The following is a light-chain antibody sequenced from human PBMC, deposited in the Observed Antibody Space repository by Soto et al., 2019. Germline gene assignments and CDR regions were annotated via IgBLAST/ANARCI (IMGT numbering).Light chain of an antibody. CDR2: GAS. J-gene: IGKJ1*01. CDR3: QQANSFPWT. CDR1: QMVSSNY. V-gene: IGKV3-20*01. Sequence: EIVLTQSPGTLSLSTGERASLSCRPGQMVSSNYLAWYQQQPGQAPRLLIDGASNRATGIPDRFSGSGSGTDFTLTISSLQPEDFATYYCQQANSFPWTFGQGTKV.